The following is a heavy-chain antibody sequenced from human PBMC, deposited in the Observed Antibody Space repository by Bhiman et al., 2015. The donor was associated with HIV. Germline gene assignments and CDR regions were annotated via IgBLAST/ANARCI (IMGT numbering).Heavy chain of an antibody. V-gene: IGHV3-30*02. CDR3: AKVQFLEWVPNKRNVTSTTTPMDV. J-gene: IGHJ6*02. CDR2: IRSDGSNK. Sequence: QVQLVESGGGVVQPGGSLRLSCAASGFTFSTYGMHWVRQAPGKGLEWVAFIRSDGSNKYYADSVKGRFTISRDNSKNTLYLQMNSLRAEDTAVYFCAKVQFLEWVPNKRNVTSTTTPMDVWGQGYHGHRLL. D-gene: IGHD3-3*01. CDR1: GFTFSTYG.